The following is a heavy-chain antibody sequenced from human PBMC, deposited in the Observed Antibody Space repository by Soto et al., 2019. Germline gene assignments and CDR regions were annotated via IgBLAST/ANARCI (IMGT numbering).Heavy chain of an antibody. V-gene: IGHV1-18*04. CDR1: GYTFTSYG. D-gene: IGHD3-3*01. Sequence: ASVKVSCKASGYTFTSYGISWVRQAPGQGLEWMGWISAYNGNTNYAQKLQGRVTMTTDTSTSTAYMELRSLRSDDTAVYYCARAPYDFWSGYYPSARWFDPWGQGTLVTVSS. CDR3: ARAPYDFWSGYYPSARWFDP. J-gene: IGHJ5*02. CDR2: ISAYNGNT.